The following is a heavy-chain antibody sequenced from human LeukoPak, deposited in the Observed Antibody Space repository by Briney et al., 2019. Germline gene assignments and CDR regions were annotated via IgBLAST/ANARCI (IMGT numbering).Heavy chain of an antibody. Sequence: GRSLRLSCAASGFTFSSYGMHWVRQAPGKGLEWVAVIWYDGSNKYYADSVKGRFTIPRDNSKNTLYLQMNSLRAEDTAVYYCARGRDGVYDFDYWGQGTLVTVSS. D-gene: IGHD6-13*01. V-gene: IGHV3-33*01. CDR2: IWYDGSNK. J-gene: IGHJ4*02. CDR3: ARGRDGVYDFDY. CDR1: GFTFSSYG.